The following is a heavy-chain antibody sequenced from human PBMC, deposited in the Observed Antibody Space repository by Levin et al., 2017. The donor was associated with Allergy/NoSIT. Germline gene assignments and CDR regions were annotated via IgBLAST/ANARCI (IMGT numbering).Heavy chain of an antibody. CDR1: GGSISSSSYY. D-gene: IGHD3-3*01. CDR2: IYYSGSA. CDR3: ARLEWGASTRAFDI. J-gene: IGHJ3*02. Sequence: PSETLSLTCTVSGGSISSSSYYWGWIRQPPGKGLEYIGSIYYSGSAYYSPSLKSRVTISVDTSKNQFSLKLSSVTAADTAVYYCARLEWGASTRAFDIWGQGTMVTVSS. V-gene: IGHV4-39*01.